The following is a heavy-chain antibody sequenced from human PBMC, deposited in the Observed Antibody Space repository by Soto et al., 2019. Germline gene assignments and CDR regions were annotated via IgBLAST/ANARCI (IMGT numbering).Heavy chain of an antibody. V-gene: IGHV1-69*13. CDR1: GGTFSSYA. J-gene: IGHJ6*02. Sequence: GASVKVSCKASGGTFSSYAISWVRQAPGQGLEWMGGIIPIFGTANYAQKFQGRVTITADESTSTAYMELSSLRSEDTAVYYCARGYCTNGVCSFLYYYYGMDVWGQGTTVTVSS. D-gene: IGHD2-8*01. CDR2: IIPIFGTA. CDR3: ARGYCTNGVCSFLYYYYGMDV.